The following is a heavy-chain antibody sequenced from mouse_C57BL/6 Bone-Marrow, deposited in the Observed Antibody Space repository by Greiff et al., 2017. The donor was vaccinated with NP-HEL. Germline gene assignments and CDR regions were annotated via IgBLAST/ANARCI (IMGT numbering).Heavy chain of an antibody. V-gene: IGHV1-55*01. J-gene: IGHJ3*01. Sequence: QVQLKQPGAELVKPGASVKMSCKASGYTFTSYWITWVKQRPGQGLEWIGDIYPGSGSTNYNEKFKCKATLTVDTSSSTASMQLSSLTSEDSAVYYCARELRRGPGFAYWGQGTLVTVSA. CDR1: GYTFTSYW. CDR2: IYPGSGST. D-gene: IGHD2-12*01. CDR3: ARELRRGPGFAY.